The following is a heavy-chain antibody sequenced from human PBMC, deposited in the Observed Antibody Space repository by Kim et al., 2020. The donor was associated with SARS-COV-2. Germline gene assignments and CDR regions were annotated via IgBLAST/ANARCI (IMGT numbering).Heavy chain of an antibody. V-gene: IGHV3-33*01. D-gene: IGHD3-10*01. J-gene: IGHJ4*02. Sequence: YADSVKGRFTISRDNSKNTLYLQMNSLRAEDTAVYYCARDRTMVRGVPRYWGQGTLVTVSS. CDR3: ARDRTMVRGVPRY.